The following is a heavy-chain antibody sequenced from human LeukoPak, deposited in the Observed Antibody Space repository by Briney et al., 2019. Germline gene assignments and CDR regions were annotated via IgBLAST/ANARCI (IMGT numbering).Heavy chain of an antibody. V-gene: IGHV3-48*03. Sequence: GGSLRLSCAASGFTFSSYEMNWVRQAPGQGLEWVSYISSSGSTIYYADSVKGRFTISRDNAKNSLYLQMNSLRAEDTAVYYCARGEGIEDYYGSGSYYPSYWGQGTLVTVSS. CDR3: ARGEGIEDYYGSGSYYPSY. CDR1: GFTFSSYE. D-gene: IGHD3-10*01. CDR2: ISSSGSTI. J-gene: IGHJ4*02.